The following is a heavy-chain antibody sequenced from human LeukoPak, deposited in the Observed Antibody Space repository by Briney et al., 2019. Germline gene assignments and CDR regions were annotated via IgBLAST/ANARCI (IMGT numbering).Heavy chain of an antibody. CDR1: GGSISRDGHY. D-gene: IGHD2-8*01. CDR3: AREMVRDAFDI. V-gene: IGHV4-31*03. CDR2: VSSSRTT. J-gene: IGHJ3*02. Sequence: SETLSLTCTVSGGSISRDGHYWSWIRQYPGKGLESIGSVSSSRTTTYNPSLKSRVTISLDPSQNQFSLNLRSLTAADTAVYYCAREMVRDAFDIWGQGTMVTVSS.